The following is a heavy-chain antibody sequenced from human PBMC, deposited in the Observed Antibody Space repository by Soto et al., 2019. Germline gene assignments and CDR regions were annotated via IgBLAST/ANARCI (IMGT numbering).Heavy chain of an antibody. CDR1: GGSISSSDYY. CDR3: ARVRYSSGFTFDY. J-gene: IGHJ4*02. D-gene: IGHD6-19*01. CDR2: IYYSGSA. Sequence: PSETLSLTCTVSGGSISSSDYYWGWIRQPPGKGLEWIGNIYYSGSASYNPSLKSRVTISVDRSKNQFSLKLSSVTAADTAVYYCARVRYSSGFTFDYWGQGTLVTVSS. V-gene: IGHV4-39*07.